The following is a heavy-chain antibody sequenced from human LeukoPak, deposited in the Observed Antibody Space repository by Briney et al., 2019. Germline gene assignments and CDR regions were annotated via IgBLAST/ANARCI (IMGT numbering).Heavy chain of an antibody. J-gene: IGHJ3*01. CDR3: AKDASPIAASTTGAFDF. CDR2: ISYDGRNT. D-gene: IGHD6-6*01. Sequence: GGSLRLSCAASGFTFSSYAMHWVRQAPGKGLEWVAVISYDGRNTYYAGSVQGRFTISRDNAKNTLHVQMNSLRPEDTAVFYCAKDASPIAASTTGAFDFWGQGAMVTVSS. CDR1: GFTFSSYA. V-gene: IGHV3-30*04.